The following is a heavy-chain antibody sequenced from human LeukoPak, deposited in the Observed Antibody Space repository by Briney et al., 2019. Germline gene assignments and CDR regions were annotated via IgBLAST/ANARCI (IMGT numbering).Heavy chain of an antibody. CDR2: INSGSNTI. Sequence: GGSLRLSCAASGFTLSSYSMNWVRQAPGKGLEWVSYINSGSNTIYYADSVKGRFTISRDNSQNTLYLQMNSLRAEDTAVYYCARARSSYGYGDAFDIWGQGTMVTVSS. CDR3: ARARSSYGYGDAFDI. D-gene: IGHD5-18*01. CDR1: GFTLSSYS. J-gene: IGHJ3*02. V-gene: IGHV3-48*01.